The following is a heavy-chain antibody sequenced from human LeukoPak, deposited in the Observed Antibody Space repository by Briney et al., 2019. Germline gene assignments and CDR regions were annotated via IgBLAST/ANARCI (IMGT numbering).Heavy chain of an antibody. D-gene: IGHD5-18*01. V-gene: IGHV3-21*01. CDR3: VRGGYSYH. Sequence: PGGSLRLSCAASGFTFSAYNMIWVRQAPGKGLEWVSSINSDSNYIYYADSVKGRFTISRGNTKNSLYLQMNSLRVDDTAVYHCVRGGYSYHWGQGTLVTVSS. CDR1: GFTFSAYN. J-gene: IGHJ5*02. CDR2: INSDSNYI.